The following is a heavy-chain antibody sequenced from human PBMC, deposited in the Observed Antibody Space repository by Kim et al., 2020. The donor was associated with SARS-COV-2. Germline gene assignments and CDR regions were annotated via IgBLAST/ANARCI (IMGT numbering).Heavy chain of an antibody. J-gene: IGHJ2*01. D-gene: IGHD7-27*01. CDR3: AKGMGKLNWYFDL. Sequence: YEDSVKGRFTISRDNSKNTLYLQMNSLRAEDTAVYYCAKGMGKLNWYFDLWGRGTLVTVSS. V-gene: IGHV3-33*06.